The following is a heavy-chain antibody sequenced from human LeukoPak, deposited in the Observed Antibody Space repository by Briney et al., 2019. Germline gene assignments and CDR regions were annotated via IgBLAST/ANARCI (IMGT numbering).Heavy chain of an antibody. CDR2: INPNSGST. D-gene: IGHD2-15*01. Sequence: GASVKVSFKASGYTFTGYYMHWVRQAPGPGLEWMGWINPNSGSTNYAQKFQGRVTMTRDTSISTAYMELSRLRSDDTAVYYCARSPRIVVVVAATKSWFDPWGQGTLVTVSS. CDR1: GYTFTGYY. J-gene: IGHJ5*02. CDR3: ARSPRIVVVVAATKSWFDP. V-gene: IGHV1-2*02.